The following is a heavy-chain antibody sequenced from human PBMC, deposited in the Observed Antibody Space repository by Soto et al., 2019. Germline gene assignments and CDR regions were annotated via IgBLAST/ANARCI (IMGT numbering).Heavy chain of an antibody. J-gene: IGHJ4*02. CDR1: GGSFSGYY. D-gene: IGHD2-15*01. V-gene: IGHV4-34*01. CDR3: ARVRVSGGARFDY. Sequence: SETLSLTCAVYGGSFSGYYWSWIRQPPGKGLEWIGEINHSGSTNYNPSLKSRVTISVDTSKNQFSLKLSSVTAADTAVYYCARVRVSGGARFDYWGQGTLVTVSS. CDR2: INHSGST.